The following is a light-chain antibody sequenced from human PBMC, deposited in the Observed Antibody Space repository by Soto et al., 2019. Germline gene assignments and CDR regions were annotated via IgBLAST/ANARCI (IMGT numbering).Light chain of an antibody. CDR1: QSVSNNY. V-gene: IGKV3-20*01. Sequence: EIVLTQSPGTLSLSPGGRATLSCRASQSVSNNYLAWYQQKPGQAPRLLIYGATSRATGSPDRFSGSGSGTDFTLTISRVEPEDFAVYYCQQYGGSPTFGQGTKVDIK. CDR2: GAT. CDR3: QQYGGSPT. J-gene: IGKJ1*01.